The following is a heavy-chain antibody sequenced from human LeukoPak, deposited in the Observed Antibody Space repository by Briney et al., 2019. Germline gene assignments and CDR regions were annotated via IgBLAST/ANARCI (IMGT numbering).Heavy chain of an antibody. CDR3: ARIGSSGYYSYDYFDY. CDR1: GFSLSTSGMC. J-gene: IGHJ4*02. Sequence: ESGPTLVKPTQTLTLTCTFSGFSLSTSGMCVSWIRQPPGKALEWLARIDWDDDKYYSTSLKTRLTISKDTSKNQVVLTMTNMDPVDTATYYCARIGSSGYYSYDYFDYWGQGTLVTVSS. V-gene: IGHV2-70*11. D-gene: IGHD3-22*01. CDR2: IDWDDDK.